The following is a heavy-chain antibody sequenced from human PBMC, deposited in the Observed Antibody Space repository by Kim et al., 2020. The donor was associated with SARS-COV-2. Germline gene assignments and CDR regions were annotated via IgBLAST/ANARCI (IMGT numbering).Heavy chain of an antibody. V-gene: IGHV1-18*01. CDR3: ARYVGQWLRSYYYYGMDV. J-gene: IGHJ6*02. CDR1: GYTFTSYG. D-gene: IGHD5-12*01. Sequence: ASVKVSCKASGYTFTSYGISWVRQAPGQGLEWMGWISAYNGNTNYAQKLQGRVTMTTDTSTSTAYMELRSLRSDDTAVYYCARYVGQWLRSYYYYGMDVWGQGTTVTVSS. CDR2: ISAYNGNT.